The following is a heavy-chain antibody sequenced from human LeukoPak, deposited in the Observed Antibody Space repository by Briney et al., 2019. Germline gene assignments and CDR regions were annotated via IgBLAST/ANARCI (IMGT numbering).Heavy chain of an antibody. D-gene: IGHD2-15*01. CDR1: GGTFSSYA. CDR2: IIPIFGTA. Sequence: GASVKVSCKASGGTFSSYAISWVRQAPGQGLEWMGGIIPIFGTANYAQKFQGRVTMTRDTSTSTVYMELSSLRSEDTAVYYCARASTRPTRYYYYYMDVWGKGTTVTVSS. J-gene: IGHJ6*03. V-gene: IGHV1-69*05. CDR3: ARASTRPTRYYYYYMDV.